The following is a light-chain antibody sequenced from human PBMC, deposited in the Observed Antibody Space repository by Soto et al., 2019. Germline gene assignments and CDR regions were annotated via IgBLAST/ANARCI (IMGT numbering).Light chain of an antibody. CDR3: CSYAGSSTFVV. J-gene: IGLJ3*02. V-gene: IGLV2-23*02. CDR1: YSDIGSYNI. Sequence: QSALTQPASVSGSLGQSITLSCTGTYSDIGSYNIVSWFRQHPGKAPQLIIYEDTKRPSGVSTRFSGSKSGNTASLTISGLQAEDEAHYHCCSYAGSSTFVVFGGGTKLTVL. CDR2: EDT.